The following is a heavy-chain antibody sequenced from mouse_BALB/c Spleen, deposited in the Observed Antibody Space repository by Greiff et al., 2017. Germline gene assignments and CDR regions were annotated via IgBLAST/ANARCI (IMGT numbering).Heavy chain of an antibody. D-gene: IGHD3-1*01. J-gene: IGHJ4*01. CDR1: GYAFTNYL. V-gene: IGHV1-54*01. CDR2: INPGSGGT. Sequence: QVHVKQSGAELVRPGTSVKVSCKASGYAFTNYLIEWVKQRPGQGLEWIGVINPGSGGTNYNEKFKGKATLTADKSSSTAYMQLSSLTSDDSAVYFCARGAHYYAMDYWGQGTSVTVSS. CDR3: ARGAHYYAMDY.